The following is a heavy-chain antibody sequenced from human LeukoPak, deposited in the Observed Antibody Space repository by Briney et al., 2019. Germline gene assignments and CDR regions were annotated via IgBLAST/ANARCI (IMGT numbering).Heavy chain of an antibody. V-gene: IGHV3-23*02. Sequence: PAGCLRPACAAAAFSFTSYAMGWVRHAPANWLDWVSAIVAIGATTYYGDFGNGRFTISRDHSKNPQYLQMNSLRDEDTSVYYCAKSSREGSSWYGVYNWFDPWGQGTLVTVSS. J-gene: IGHJ5*02. CDR1: AFSFTSYA. CDR3: AKSSREGSSWYGVYNWFDP. CDR2: IVAIGATT. D-gene: IGHD6-13*01.